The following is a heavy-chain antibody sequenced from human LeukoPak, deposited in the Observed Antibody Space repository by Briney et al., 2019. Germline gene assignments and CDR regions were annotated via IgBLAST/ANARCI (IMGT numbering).Heavy chain of an antibody. CDR2: IKSKTDGGTT. Sequence: KPGGSLRLSCAASGLTFSNAWMSWVRQAPGKGLEWVGRIKSKTDGGTTDYAAPVKGRFTISIDDSKNTLYLQMNSLKTEDTAVYYCTTVGDHVGEASFDYWGQGTLVTVSS. J-gene: IGHJ4*02. CDR3: TTVGDHVGEASFDY. V-gene: IGHV3-15*01. D-gene: IGHD2-21*02. CDR1: GLTFSNAW.